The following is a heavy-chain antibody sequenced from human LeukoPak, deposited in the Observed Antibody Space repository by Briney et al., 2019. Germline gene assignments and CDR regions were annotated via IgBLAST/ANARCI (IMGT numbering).Heavy chain of an antibody. J-gene: IGHJ4*02. CDR2: IIPMLGTV. CDR3: ARGDRSSSWYGAVDY. V-gene: IGHV1-69*04. D-gene: IGHD6-13*01. CDR1: GATFSSYA. Sequence: SVKVSCKASGATFSSYAINWVRQAPGQGLEWMGRIIPMLGTVNYAQKFQGRVTIIADKFTSTAYMELSSLRSEDTAVYYCARGDRSSSWYGAVDYWGQGTLVTVSS.